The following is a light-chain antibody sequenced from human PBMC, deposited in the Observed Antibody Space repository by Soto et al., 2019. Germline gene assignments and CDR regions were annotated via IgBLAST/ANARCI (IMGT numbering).Light chain of an antibody. Sequence: SVRNQPASVSGSPVEAITISSTGTSSDVGGYNYVSWYQQHPGKAPKLMIYEVSNRPSGVSNRFSGSKSGNTASLTISGLQAEDEADYYCSSYTSSSTPYVFGTGTKVTVL. V-gene: IGLV2-14*01. CDR2: EVS. CDR1: SSDVGGYNY. J-gene: IGLJ1*01. CDR3: SSYTSSSTPYV.